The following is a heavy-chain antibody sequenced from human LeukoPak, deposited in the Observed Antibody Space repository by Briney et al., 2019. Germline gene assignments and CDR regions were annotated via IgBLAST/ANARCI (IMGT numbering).Heavy chain of an antibody. CDR3: ARDSWPSSSGSYYDY. CDR2: IIPLFDTA. D-gene: IGHD3-10*01. V-gene: IGHV1-69*05. Sequence: SVKVSCKASGGTFSSYAISWVRQAPGQGLEWMGGIIPLFDTATYAQRFQGRVTITTDESTSTAYMELSSLRSEDTAVYYCARDSWPSSSGSYYDYWGQGALVTVSS. CDR1: GGTFSSYA. J-gene: IGHJ4*02.